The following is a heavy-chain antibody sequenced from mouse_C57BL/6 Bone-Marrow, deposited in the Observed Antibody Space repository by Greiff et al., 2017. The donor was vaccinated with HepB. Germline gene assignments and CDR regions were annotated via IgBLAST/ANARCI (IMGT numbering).Heavy chain of an antibody. V-gene: IGHV5-6*01. J-gene: IGHJ4*01. D-gene: IGHD1-1*01. CDR3: ARHAQITTVVSHPMGY. CDR2: ISSGGSYT. CDR1: GFTFSSYG. Sequence: EVQRVESGGDLVKPGGSLKLSCAASGFTFSSYGMSWVRQTPDKRLEWVATISSGGSYTYYPDSVKGRFTISRDNATNTLYLQMSRLKSEDTAMYYCARHAQITTVVSHPMGYWGQGTSVTVSS.